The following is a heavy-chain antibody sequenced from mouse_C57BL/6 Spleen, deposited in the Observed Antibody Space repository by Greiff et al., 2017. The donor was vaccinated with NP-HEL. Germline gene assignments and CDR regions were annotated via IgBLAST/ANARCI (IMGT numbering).Heavy chain of an antibody. CDR3: ARWTTERGEGFAD. V-gene: IGHV1-52*01. D-gene: IGHD1-1*01. CDR2: IDPSDSET. J-gene: IGHJ3*01. Sequence: QVQLQQPGAELVRPGSSVKLSCKASGYTFTSYWMHWVKQRPIQGLEWIGNIDPSDSETHYNQKFKDKATLTVDKSSSTAYMQLSSLTSEDSAVYYCARWTTERGEGFADWGQGTLVTVSA. CDR1: GYTFTSYW.